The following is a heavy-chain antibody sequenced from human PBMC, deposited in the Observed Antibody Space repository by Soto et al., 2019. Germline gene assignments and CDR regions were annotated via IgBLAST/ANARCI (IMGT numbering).Heavy chain of an antibody. Sequence: SETLSLTCTVSGGSISSYYWSWIRQPPGKGLEWIGYIYYSGSTNYNPSLKSRVTISVDTSKNQFSLKLSSVTAADTAVYYCARGRYCSGGSCYGPSRYYYYYMDVWGKGTTVTVSS. CDR3: ARGRYCSGGSCYGPSRYYYYYMDV. J-gene: IGHJ6*03. CDR2: IYYSGST. V-gene: IGHV4-59*01. D-gene: IGHD2-15*01. CDR1: GGSISSYY.